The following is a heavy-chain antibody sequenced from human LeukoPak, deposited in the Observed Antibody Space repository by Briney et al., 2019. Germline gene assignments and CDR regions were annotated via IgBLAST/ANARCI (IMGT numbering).Heavy chain of an antibody. CDR3: ARMDVVVPAADP. D-gene: IGHD2-2*01. CDR2: IIPILGIA. CDR1: GGTFSSYA. V-gene: IGHV1-69*04. Sequence: GSSVKVSCKASGGTFSSYAISWVRQAPGQGLEWMGRIIPILGIANYAQKFQGRVTITADKSTSTAYMELSSLRSEDTAVYYCARMDVVVPAADPWGQGTLVTVSS. J-gene: IGHJ5*02.